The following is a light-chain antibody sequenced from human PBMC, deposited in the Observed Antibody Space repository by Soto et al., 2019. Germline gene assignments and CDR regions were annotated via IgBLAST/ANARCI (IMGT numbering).Light chain of an antibody. CDR3: QQDDNWPPT. CDR1: QSLRSD. V-gene: IGKV3-15*01. Sequence: EIVMTQSPATLSVSPGEKATLSCRASQSLRSDLAWYQQKPGQAPRLLIYGASTRATDIPARFSGSGSGTEFTLTISSLQSEDFAVYYCQQDDNWPPTFGQGTRLEIK. J-gene: IGKJ5*01. CDR2: GAS.